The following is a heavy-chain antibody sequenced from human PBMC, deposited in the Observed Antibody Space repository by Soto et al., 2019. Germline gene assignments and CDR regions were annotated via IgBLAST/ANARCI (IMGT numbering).Heavy chain of an antibody. CDR1: GYTFTSYD. V-gene: IGHV1-8*01. Sequence: ASVKVSCKASGYTFTSYDINWVRQATGQGLEWMGWMNPNSGNTGYAQKFQGRVTITRNKSTSTAYMELSSLRSEDTAVYYCANTRGENWFDPWGQGTLVTVSS. J-gene: IGHJ5*02. CDR2: MNPNSGNT. CDR3: ANTRGENWFDP. D-gene: IGHD3-10*01.